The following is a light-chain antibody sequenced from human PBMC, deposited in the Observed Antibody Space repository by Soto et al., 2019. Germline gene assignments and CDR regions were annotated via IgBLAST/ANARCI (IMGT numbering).Light chain of an antibody. CDR3: QQYHDWPRT. V-gene: IGKV3-15*01. CDR1: QGVDTN. Sequence: EIVMRQSPATLSVSPGESATLSCRASQGVDTNLAWYQQKPGQTPRLLIYGASTRATGAPDRVAGSGSGTQFTHTISSLQSEDFAIYYCQQYHDWPRTFGQGTKVDIK. J-gene: IGKJ2*01. CDR2: GAS.